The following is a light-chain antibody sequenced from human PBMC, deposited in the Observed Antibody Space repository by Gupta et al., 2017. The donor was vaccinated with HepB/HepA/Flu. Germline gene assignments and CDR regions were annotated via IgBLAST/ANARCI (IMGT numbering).Light chain of an antibody. CDR2: GAS. J-gene: IGKJ1*01. CDR3: QQYGSSRWT. Sequence: DIVFTQSPGTLSLSPGESATLYCRASQSVSSGYLTWYPQKPGQAPRLLIYGASSRATGIPDRSSGSGSGTDFTRTISRLEPEYGAVYYCQQYGSSRWTFGQGTKVEIK. CDR1: QSVSSGY. V-gene: IGKV3-20*01.